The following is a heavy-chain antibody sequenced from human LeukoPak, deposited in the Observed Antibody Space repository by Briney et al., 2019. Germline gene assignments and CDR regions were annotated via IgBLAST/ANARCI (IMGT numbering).Heavy chain of an antibody. CDR3: AKTLSSYGGSDY. Sequence: EGSLRLSCAASGFTFSSYAMSWVRQAPGKGLEWVSAISGSGGSTYYADSVKGRFTISRDNSKNTLYLQMNSLRAEDTAVYYCAKTLSSYGGSDYWGQGTLVTVSS. CDR1: GFTFSSYA. J-gene: IGHJ4*02. V-gene: IGHV3-23*01. D-gene: IGHD4-23*01. CDR2: ISGSGGST.